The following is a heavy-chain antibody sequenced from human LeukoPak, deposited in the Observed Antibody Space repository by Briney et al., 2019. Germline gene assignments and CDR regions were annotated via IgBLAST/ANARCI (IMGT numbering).Heavy chain of an antibody. CDR2: ISGNGGST. Sequence: GGSLRLSCAASGFTFTNHAMQWVRQAPGKGLESVSAISGNGGSTYYANSVKGRFTISRDNSKNTVYLQMGSLRPEDMAVYYCARAGVVRYVAWLINYYMDVWGKGTTVTVSS. D-gene: IGHD3-9*01. J-gene: IGHJ6*03. V-gene: IGHV3-64*01. CDR1: GFTFTNHA. CDR3: ARAGVVRYVAWLINYYMDV.